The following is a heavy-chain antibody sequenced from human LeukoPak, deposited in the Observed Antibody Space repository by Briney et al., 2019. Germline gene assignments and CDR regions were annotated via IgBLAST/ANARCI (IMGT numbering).Heavy chain of an antibody. V-gene: IGHV3-30*18. CDR3: AKGEFIYDFWSGHSDDAFDI. CDR2: ISYDGSNK. D-gene: IGHD3-3*01. Sequence: GRSLRLSCAVSGCTFSSYGMHWVRQAPGKGLEWVAVISYDGSNKYYADSVKGRFTISRDNSKNTLYLQMTSLRAEDTAVYYCAKGEFIYDFWSGHSDDAFDIWGQGTMVTVSS. CDR1: GCTFSSYG. J-gene: IGHJ3*02.